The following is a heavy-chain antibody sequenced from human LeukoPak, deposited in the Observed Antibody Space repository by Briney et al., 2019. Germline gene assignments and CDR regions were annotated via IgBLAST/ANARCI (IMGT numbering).Heavy chain of an antibody. Sequence: ASVKVSCKASGYTFTGHYMHWVRQPPGQGLEWMGWINPNSGGTNYAQKLQGRVTMTRDTSISTAYMELSRLRSDDTAVYYYARVRGPYYDKSPYYFDYWGQGTLVTVSS. D-gene: IGHD3-22*01. CDR3: ARVRGPYYDKSPYYFDY. V-gene: IGHV1-2*02. CDR1: GYTFTGHY. CDR2: INPNSGGT. J-gene: IGHJ4*02.